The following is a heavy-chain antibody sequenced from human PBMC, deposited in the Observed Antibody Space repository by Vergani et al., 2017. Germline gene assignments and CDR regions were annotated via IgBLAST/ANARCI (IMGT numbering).Heavy chain of an antibody. D-gene: IGHD3-3*01. V-gene: IGHV3-48*04. CDR2: ISSSSSTI. J-gene: IGHJ6*03. CDR3: ARVGYDFWSGYYYYYMDV. Sequence: EVQLVESGGGLVQPGGSLRLSCAASGFTFSSYSMNWVRQAPGKGLEWVSYISSSSSTIYYADSVKGRFTISRDNAKNSLYLQRNSLRAEDTSVYYCARVGYDFWSGYYYYYMDVWGKGTTVTVSS. CDR1: GFTFSSYS.